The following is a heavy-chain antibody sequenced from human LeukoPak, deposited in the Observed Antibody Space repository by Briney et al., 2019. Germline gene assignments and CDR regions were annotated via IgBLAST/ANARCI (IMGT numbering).Heavy chain of an antibody. Sequence: PSETLSLTCTVSGGSISSYYWSWIRQPPGKGLEWIGYIYYSGSTNYNPSLKSRVTISVDTSKNQFSLKLSAVTATTTARYSFARSYCSSTSCYPYFDYWGQGTLVTVSS. J-gene: IGHJ4*02. CDR1: GGSISSYY. V-gene: IGHV4-59*01. D-gene: IGHD2-2*01. CDR3: ARSYCSSTSCYPYFDY. CDR2: IYYSGST.